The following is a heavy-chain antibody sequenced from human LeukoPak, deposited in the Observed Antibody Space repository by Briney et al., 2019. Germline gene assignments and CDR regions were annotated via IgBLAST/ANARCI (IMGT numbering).Heavy chain of an antibody. CDR2: INEDGSEK. Sequence: PGGSLRLSCAASRFTFSTYWMSWVRQAPGKGLEWVASINEDGSEKYYVGSVKGRFTISRDNANNSVHLQMNSLRAEDTAVYYCARIGRGGSTYLYGSGVDDWGQGSLVTLSS. CDR3: ARIGRGGSTYLYGSGVDD. D-gene: IGHD3-10*01. CDR1: RFTFSTYW. V-gene: IGHV3-7*01. J-gene: IGHJ4*02.